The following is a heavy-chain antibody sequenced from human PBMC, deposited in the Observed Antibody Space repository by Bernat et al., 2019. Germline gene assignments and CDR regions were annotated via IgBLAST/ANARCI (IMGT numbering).Heavy chain of an antibody. CDR1: GFAFKYAW. CDR3: TSGKGSRGGLHDY. V-gene: IGHV3-15*02. CDR2: IKSENDGGTT. Sequence: EVQLVEAGGALVEPGGSLRVSCEASGFAFKYAWVSWVRQAPGKGLQWVARIKSENDGGTTDYAASVYGRFTISRDDSRNMLYLQMNSLKPEDTGVYYCTSGKGSRGGLHDYWGQGTLVTVSS. D-gene: IGHD2-15*01. J-gene: IGHJ4*02.